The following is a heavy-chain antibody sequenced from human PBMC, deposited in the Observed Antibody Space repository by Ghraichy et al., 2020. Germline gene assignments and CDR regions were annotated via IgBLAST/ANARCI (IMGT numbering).Heavy chain of an antibody. CDR3: ARSTVTNRSGDPGPNDY. CDR2: IYYSGST. CDR1: GGSISSYY. Sequence: SETLSLTCTVSGGSISSYYWSWIRQPPGKGLEWIGYIYYSGSTNYNPSLKSRVTISVDTSKNQFSLKLSSVTAADTAVYYCARSTVTNRSGDPGPNDYWGQGTLVTVSS. V-gene: IGHV4-59*01. D-gene: IGHD4-17*01. J-gene: IGHJ4*02.